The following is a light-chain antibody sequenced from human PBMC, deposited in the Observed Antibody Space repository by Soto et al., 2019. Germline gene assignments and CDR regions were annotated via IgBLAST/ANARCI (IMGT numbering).Light chain of an antibody. CDR3: QQYGISPRT. J-gene: IGKJ1*01. Sequence: EIVLTQSPGTLSLSPGERATLSCRASQSVTSSYLAWYQQKPGQAPRLLIFGVSSRATGIPDRFSGSGSGTDFTLTISGLEPEDFVVYYCQQYGISPRTFGQGTKVEIK. CDR2: GVS. CDR1: QSVTSSY. V-gene: IGKV3-20*01.